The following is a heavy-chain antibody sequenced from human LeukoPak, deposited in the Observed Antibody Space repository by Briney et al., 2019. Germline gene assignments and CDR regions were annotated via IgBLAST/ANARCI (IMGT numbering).Heavy chain of an antibody. CDR3: AKEDPTRYFDL. CDR2: ITWNGGSI. V-gene: IGHV3-43*01. J-gene: IGHJ2*01. Sequence: GGSLRLSCAASEFTSHDYTMHWVRQAPGKGLEWVSLITWNGGSIFYTDSVKGRFTISRDNSKNSLYLQMNSLRTDDTALYYCAKEDPTRYFDLWGRGTLVTVSS. CDR1: EFTSHDYT.